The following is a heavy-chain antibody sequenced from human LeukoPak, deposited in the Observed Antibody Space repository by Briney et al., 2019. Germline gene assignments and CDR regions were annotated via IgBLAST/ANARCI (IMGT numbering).Heavy chain of an antibody. CDR1: GYTFTGFF. D-gene: IGHD2-15*01. CDR3: ARDSVVVVVAATLGWFDP. J-gene: IGHJ5*02. Sequence: ASVKVSCKASGYTFTGFFIHWVRQAPGQGLEWMGWISAYNGNTNYAQKLQGRVTMTTDTSTSTAYMELRSLRSDDTAVYYCARDSVVVVVAATLGWFDPWGQGTLVTVSS. V-gene: IGHV1-18*04. CDR2: ISAYNGNT.